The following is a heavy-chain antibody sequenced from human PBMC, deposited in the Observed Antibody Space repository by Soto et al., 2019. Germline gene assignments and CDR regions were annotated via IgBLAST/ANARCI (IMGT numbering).Heavy chain of an antibody. Sequence: GGSLRLSCAASGFTFDDYAIHWVRQPPGTGLEWVAATSRNSERIGYADSVRGRFTISRDNAKNSSYLQMNTLRAEDTALYYCVRDMGADYYYYGMEVWGQGTSVTVSS. CDR3: VRDMGADYYYYGMEV. D-gene: IGHD3-16*01. V-gene: IGHV3-9*01. CDR2: TSRNSERI. CDR1: GFTFDDYA. J-gene: IGHJ6*02.